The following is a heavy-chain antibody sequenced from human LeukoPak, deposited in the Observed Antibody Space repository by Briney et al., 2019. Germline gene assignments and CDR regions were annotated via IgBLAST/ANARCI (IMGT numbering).Heavy chain of an antibody. J-gene: IGHJ2*01. Sequence: PSETLSLTCTVSGGSISSYYWSWIRQPPGKGLEWIGYIYYSGSTNYNPSLKSRVTISVDTSKNQFSLKLSSVTAADTAVYYCARSNQLLWGYSDLWGRGTLVTVSS. CDR3: ARSNQLLWGYSDL. V-gene: IGHV4-59*01. CDR1: GGSISSYY. CDR2: IYYSGST. D-gene: IGHD2-2*01.